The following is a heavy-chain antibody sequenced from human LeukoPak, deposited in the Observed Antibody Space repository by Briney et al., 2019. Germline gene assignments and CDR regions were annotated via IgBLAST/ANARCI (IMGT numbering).Heavy chain of an antibody. CDR3: AKDDYFGSGSYPFHY. V-gene: IGHV3-30*18. Sequence: GGSLRLSCAASGYTFRSYGMHWVRQARGRGVEGVGDISDDRSNKYYADSVKRRFTISRDNSKNTLYLQMNSLRADDTAVYYCAKDDYFGSGSYPFHYWGQGTLVTVSS. J-gene: IGHJ4*02. CDR2: ISDDRSNK. CDR1: GYTFRSYG. D-gene: IGHD3-10*01.